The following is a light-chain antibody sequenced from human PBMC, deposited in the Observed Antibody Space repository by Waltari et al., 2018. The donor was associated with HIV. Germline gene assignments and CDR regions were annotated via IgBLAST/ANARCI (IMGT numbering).Light chain of an antibody. CDR1: SSAVGGYTV. J-gene: IGLJ2*01. Sequence: QSALTQPASVSGSPGQSITISCTGTSSAVGGYTVVSWYQQHPGKAPKLMIYDVSNRPSGVSNRFSGSKSGNTASLTISGLQAEDEADYYCSSYTSSSALYVVFGGGTKLTVL. V-gene: IGLV2-14*03. CDR2: DVS. CDR3: SSYTSSSALYVV.